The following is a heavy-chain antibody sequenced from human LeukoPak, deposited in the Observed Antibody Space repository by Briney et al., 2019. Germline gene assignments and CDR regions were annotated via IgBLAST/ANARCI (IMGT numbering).Heavy chain of an antibody. V-gene: IGHV4-31*03. CDR2: IYYSGST. D-gene: IGHD1-1*01. J-gene: IGHJ4*02. Sequence: TSETLSLTCTVSGGSISSGGYYWSWIRQHPGKGLEWIGYIYYSGSTYYNPSLKSRVTISVDTSKNQFSLKLSSVTAADTAVYYCARVARRTTGTTSRSRDYYFDYWGQGTLVTVSS. CDR3: ARVARRTTGTTSRSRDYYFDY. CDR1: GGSISSGGYY.